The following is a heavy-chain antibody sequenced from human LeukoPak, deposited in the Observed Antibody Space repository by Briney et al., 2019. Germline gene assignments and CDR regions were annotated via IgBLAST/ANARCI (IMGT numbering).Heavy chain of an antibody. CDR3: ARDGHDEYRWNFDY. D-gene: IGHD2-8*02. CDR1: GGSISSYY. V-gene: IGHV4-4*07. J-gene: IGHJ4*02. Sequence: SETLPLTCTVSGGSISSYYWSWIRQPAGKGLEWIGRIYTSGSTNYNPSLKSRVTMSVDTSKNQFSLKLSSVTAADTAAYYCARDGHDEYRWNFDYWGQGTLVTVSS. CDR2: IYTSGST.